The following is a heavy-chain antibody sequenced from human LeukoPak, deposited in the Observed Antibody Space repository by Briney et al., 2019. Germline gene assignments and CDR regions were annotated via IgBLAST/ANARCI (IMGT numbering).Heavy chain of an antibody. CDR1: GFTFDDYA. V-gene: IGHV3-23*01. CDR3: AKDQGRSGSYNWFDP. CDR2: ISGGDGST. Sequence: GGSLRLSCAASGFTFDDYAMHWVRQAPGKGLEWVSTISGGDGSTHYADSVKGRFTISRDNSKNTLYLQMNSLRAEDTAVYYCAKDQGRSGSYNWFDPWGQGTLVTVSS. D-gene: IGHD4-17*01. J-gene: IGHJ5*02.